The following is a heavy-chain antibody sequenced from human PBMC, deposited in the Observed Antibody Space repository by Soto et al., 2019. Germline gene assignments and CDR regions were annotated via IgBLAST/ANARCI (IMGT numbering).Heavy chain of an antibody. CDR1: GYTFTRYD. D-gene: IGHD3-22*01. CDR2: ISAYNGNT. Sequence: GASVKVSCKACGYTFTRYDISWVRQAPGQGLEWMGWISAYNGNTNYAQKLQGRVTMTTDTSTSTAYMELRSLRSDDTAVYYCARGLSDYYDSSGYYPLFDYWGQGTLVTVSS. J-gene: IGHJ4*02. CDR3: ARGLSDYYDSSGYYPLFDY. V-gene: IGHV1-18*04.